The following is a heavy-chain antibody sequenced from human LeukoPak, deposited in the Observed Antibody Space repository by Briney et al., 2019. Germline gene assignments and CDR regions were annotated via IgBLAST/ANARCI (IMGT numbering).Heavy chain of an antibody. J-gene: IGHJ4*02. CDR3: AREYTSGYYRTFDF. CDR1: GFIFKSYD. V-gene: IGHV3-30-3*01. D-gene: IGHD3-22*01. CDR2: ISYDGNTK. Sequence: PGGSLRLSCAASGFIFKSYDMHWVRQAPGKGLEWVTIISYDGNTKYYADSVKGRFTISRDNSKNTLYLQMSSLRAEDTALYYCAREYTSGYYRTFDFWGQGTLVTVSS.